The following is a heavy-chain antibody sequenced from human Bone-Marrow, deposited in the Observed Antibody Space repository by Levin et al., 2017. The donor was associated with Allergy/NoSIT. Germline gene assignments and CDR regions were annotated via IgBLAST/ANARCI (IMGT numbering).Heavy chain of an antibody. CDR3: ATSPSLGY. V-gene: IGHV3-53*01. CDR1: GFTVSNNY. D-gene: IGHD3-16*01. J-gene: IGHJ4*02. CDR2: IYSGGRT. Sequence: GGSLRLSCAASGFTVSNNYMSWVRQAPGKGLEGVSVIYSGGRTNYADSVKGRFTISRDNSKNTLYLQMNSLRAEDTAVYYCATSPSLGYWGQGTLVTVAS.